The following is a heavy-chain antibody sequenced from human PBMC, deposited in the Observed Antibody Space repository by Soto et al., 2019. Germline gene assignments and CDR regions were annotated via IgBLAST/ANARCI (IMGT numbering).Heavy chain of an antibody. CDR1: GGTFSSYA. Sequence: ASVKVSCKASGGTFSSYAISWVRQAPGQGLEWMGGIIPIFGTANYAQKFQGRVTITADKSTSTAYMELSSLRSEDTAVYYCARVPVVVVPAAIRGFYYYGMGVWGQGTTGTVSS. CDR2: IIPIFGTA. V-gene: IGHV1-69*06. CDR3: ARVPVVVVPAAIRGFYYYGMGV. J-gene: IGHJ6*02. D-gene: IGHD2-2*02.